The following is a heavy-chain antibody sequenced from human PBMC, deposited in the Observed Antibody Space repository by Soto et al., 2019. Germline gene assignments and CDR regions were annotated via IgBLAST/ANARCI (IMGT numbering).Heavy chain of an antibody. CDR2: ISSSGSTI. CDR1: GFTFSSYE. J-gene: IGHJ6*02. V-gene: IGHV3-48*03. Sequence: GSLRLSCAASGFTFSSYEMNWVRQAPGKGLEWVSYISSSGSTIYYADSVKGRFTISRDNAKNSLYLQMNSLRAEDTAVYYCARFSPYYYGMDVWGQGTTVTVSS. CDR3: ARFSPYYYGMDV.